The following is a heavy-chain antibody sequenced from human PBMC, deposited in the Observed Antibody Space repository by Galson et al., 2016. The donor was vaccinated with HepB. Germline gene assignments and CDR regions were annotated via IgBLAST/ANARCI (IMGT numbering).Heavy chain of an antibody. V-gene: IGHV4-59*01. Sequence: SETLSLTCTVSGGSINNNFWSWIRQPPGKGLEWIGYIYYSGSTNYNPSLKSRVTTLVDTSKNQFSLKLTSVTATDTAVYYCATFYSSGWYGAFNIWGQGTMVTVSS. CDR3: ATFYSSGWYGAFNI. CDR2: IYYSGST. J-gene: IGHJ3*02. CDR1: GGSINNNF. D-gene: IGHD6-19*01.